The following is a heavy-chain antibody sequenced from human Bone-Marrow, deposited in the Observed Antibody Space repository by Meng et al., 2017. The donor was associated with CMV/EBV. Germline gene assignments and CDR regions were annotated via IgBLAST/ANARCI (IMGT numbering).Heavy chain of an antibody. V-gene: IGHV3-23*01. J-gene: IGHJ3*02. CDR1: GFTFSNYH. Sequence: GESLKISCAASGFTFSNYHMSWVRQAPRKGLEWVSAIVRSGEDTYYADSVKGRFAISRDNSKNTLFLQMNSLRAEDTAVYYCAREKRMATVGTVGFDIWGQGTVVTV. D-gene: IGHD6-13*01. CDR2: IVRSGEDT. CDR3: AREKRMATVGTVGFDI.